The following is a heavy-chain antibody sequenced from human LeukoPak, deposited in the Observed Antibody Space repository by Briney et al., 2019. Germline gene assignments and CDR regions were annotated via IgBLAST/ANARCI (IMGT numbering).Heavy chain of an antibody. J-gene: IGHJ4*02. D-gene: IGHD3-3*01. CDR3: ACVYYDFWSGYNPGDY. Sequence: GGSLRLSCAASGSTFSSYAMSWVRQAPGKGLEWVSAISGSGGSTYYADSVKGRFTISRDNSKNTLYLQMNSLRAEDTAVYYCACVYYDFWSGYNPGDYWGQGTLVTVSS. V-gene: IGHV3-23*01. CDR1: GSTFSSYA. CDR2: ISGSGGST.